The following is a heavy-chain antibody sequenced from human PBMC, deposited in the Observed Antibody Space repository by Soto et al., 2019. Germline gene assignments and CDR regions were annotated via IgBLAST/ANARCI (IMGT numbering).Heavy chain of an antibody. CDR3: ASCWEWGIIPVSAPRYYYYGMDV. Sequence: ASVKVSCKASGYTFTSYYMHWVRQAPGQGLEWIGIINPSGGSTSYAQKFQGRVTMTRDTSTSTVYMELSSLRSEDTAVYYCASCWEWGIIPVSAPRYYYYGMDVWGQGTTVTVSS. J-gene: IGHJ6*02. CDR1: GYTFTSYY. V-gene: IGHV1-46*01. D-gene: IGHD3-3*01. CDR2: INPSGGST.